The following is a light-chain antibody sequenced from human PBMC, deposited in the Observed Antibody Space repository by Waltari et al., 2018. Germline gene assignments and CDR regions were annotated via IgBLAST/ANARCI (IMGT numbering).Light chain of an antibody. Sequence: EIVLTQSPGMVSLSPGARATLSCRASQSLSRALTWYQQKPGQAPRLLIYGASTRATGIPDRFSGSGSGTDFSLTITRLEPEDFAVYYCQHYVRLPVTFGQGTKVDIK. CDR2: GAS. CDR3: QHYVRLPVT. J-gene: IGKJ1*01. CDR1: QSLSRA. V-gene: IGKV3-20*01.